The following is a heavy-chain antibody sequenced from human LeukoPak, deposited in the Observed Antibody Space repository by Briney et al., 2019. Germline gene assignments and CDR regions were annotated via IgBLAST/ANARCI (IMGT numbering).Heavy chain of an antibody. CDR3: AKDRRDWNYWFAYYYYGMDA. V-gene: IGHV3-30*18. D-gene: IGHD1-7*01. CDR1: GFTFSSYG. Sequence: PGGSLRLSCAASGFTFSSYGMHWVRQAPGKGLEWVAVISYDGSNKYYADSVKGRFTISRDNSKNTLYLQMNSLRAEDTAVYYCAKDRRDWNYWFAYYYYGMDAWGQGTTVTVSS. J-gene: IGHJ6*02. CDR2: ISYDGSNK.